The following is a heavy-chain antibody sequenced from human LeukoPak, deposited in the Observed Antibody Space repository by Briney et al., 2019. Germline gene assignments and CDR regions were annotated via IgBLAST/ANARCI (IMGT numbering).Heavy chain of an antibody. J-gene: IGHJ5*02. CDR1: GYTFTSYG. CDR2: ISAYNGNT. Sequence: GASVKVSCKASGYTFTSYGISWVRQAPGQGLEWMGWISAYNGNTNYAQKFQGRVTMTRDTSISTAYMELSRLRSDDTAVYYCARAPRSWVRSWNWFDPWGQGTLVTVSS. V-gene: IGHV1-18*01. CDR3: ARAPRSWVRSWNWFDP. D-gene: IGHD3-10*01.